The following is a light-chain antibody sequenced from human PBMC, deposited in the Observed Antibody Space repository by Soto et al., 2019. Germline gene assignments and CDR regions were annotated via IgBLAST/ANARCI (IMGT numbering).Light chain of an antibody. CDR3: QQYNRYWT. J-gene: IGKJ1*01. Sequence: DNQMTQSPSTLSASVGDRVTITCRASQSINNWLAWYQQKTGKAPKPLIYGASSLESGVPSRFTGSGSGTESTLTTTSLQPDDFATYHCQQYNRYWTVVQGTKVEIK. CDR2: GAS. CDR1: QSINNW. V-gene: IGKV1-5*01.